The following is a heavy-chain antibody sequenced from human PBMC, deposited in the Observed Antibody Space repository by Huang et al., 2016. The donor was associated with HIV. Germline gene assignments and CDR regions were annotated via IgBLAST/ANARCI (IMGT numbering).Heavy chain of an antibody. D-gene: IGHD6-13*01. Sequence: QVQLVQSGAEVKKPGASVKVFCKASGYTFTSYAMHWVRQAPGQRLEWMGWINGGNGDIKYSQKFQGRVTITRDTSVSTAYMELSSLRSEDTAVYYCARGSSSWYPHYYYYYYMDVWGMGATVTVSS. CDR1: GYTFTSYA. J-gene: IGHJ6*03. CDR2: INGGNGDI. CDR3: ARGSSSWYPHYYYYYYMDV. V-gene: IGHV1-3*01.